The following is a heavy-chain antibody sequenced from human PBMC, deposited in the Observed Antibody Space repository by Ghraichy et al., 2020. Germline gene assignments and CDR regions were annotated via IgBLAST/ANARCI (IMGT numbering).Heavy chain of an antibody. Sequence: GGSLRLSCAASGFTFSTYSMNWVRQAPGKGLEWVSYISTSSGTIYYADSVKGRFTISRDNAKNSLYLQMNSLRDEDTAVYYCARGRSIAARQFDYWGQGTLVTVSS. V-gene: IGHV3-48*02. J-gene: IGHJ4*02. CDR3: ARGRSIAARQFDY. CDR1: GFTFSTYS. D-gene: IGHD6-6*01. CDR2: ISTSSGTI.